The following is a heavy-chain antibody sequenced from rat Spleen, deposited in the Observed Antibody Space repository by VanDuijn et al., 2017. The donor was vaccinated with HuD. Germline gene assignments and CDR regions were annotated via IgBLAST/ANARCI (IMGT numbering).Heavy chain of an antibody. CDR3: TKECYPGITYYFDY. J-gene: IGHJ2*01. D-gene: IGHD1-4*01. CDR2: IASGGST. CDR1: GFSLTSYG. V-gene: IGHV2S8*01. Sequence: QVQLKESGPGLMQPSQTLSLTCTVSGFSLTSYGVSWVRQPPGKGLEWIAAIASGGSTYYNSALKSRLSISRDTSKSQVFLKMNSLQTEDTAIYFCTKECYPGITYYFDYWGQGVMVTVST.